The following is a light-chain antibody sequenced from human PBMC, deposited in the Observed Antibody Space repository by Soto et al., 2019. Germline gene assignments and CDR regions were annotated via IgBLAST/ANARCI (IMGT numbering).Light chain of an antibody. J-gene: IGKJ4*01. CDR2: AAS. CDR3: QQASSFPLT. V-gene: IGKV1D-12*01. CDR1: QGISSW. Sequence: DIQMTQSPSSVSASVGDKVRITCRARQGISSWLAWYQQKPGKAPKLLIYAASHFETGVPSRFSGSGSGTDFTLTISSLQPEAFATYYCQQASSFPLTFGGGTKVDIK.